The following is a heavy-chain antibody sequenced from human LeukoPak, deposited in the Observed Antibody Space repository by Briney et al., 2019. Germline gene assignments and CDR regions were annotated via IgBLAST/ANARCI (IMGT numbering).Heavy chain of an antibody. J-gene: IGHJ4*02. V-gene: IGHV4-59*01. CDR1: GGSISSYY. CDR2: IYYSGST. D-gene: IGHD3-9*01. CDR3: ARGSYQLLTGFI. Sequence: SETLSLTCTVSGGSISSYYWSWIRQPPGKGLEWIGYIYYSGSTNYNPSLKSRVTISVDTSKNQFSLKLSSVTAADTAVYYCARGSYQLLTGFIWGQGTLVTVSS.